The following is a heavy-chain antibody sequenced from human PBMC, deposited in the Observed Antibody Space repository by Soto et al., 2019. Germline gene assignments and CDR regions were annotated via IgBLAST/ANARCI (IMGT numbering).Heavy chain of an antibody. J-gene: IGHJ6*02. CDR2: IYYSGST. CDR1: GGSISSGGYS. D-gene: IGHD3-3*01. V-gene: IGHV4-61*08. Sequence: SETLSLTCTVSGGSISSGGYSWTWIRQHPGKGLEWIGYIYYSGSTNYNPSLKSRVTISVDTSKNQFSLKLSSVTAADTAVYYCAGLNYDFWSGYSSYYYGMDVWGQGTTVTVSS. CDR3: AGLNYDFWSGYSSYYYGMDV.